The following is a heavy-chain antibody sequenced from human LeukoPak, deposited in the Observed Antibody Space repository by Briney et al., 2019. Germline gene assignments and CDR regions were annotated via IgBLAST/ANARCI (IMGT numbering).Heavy chain of an antibody. Sequence: SETLSLTCTVSGGSISSYYWSWIRQPPGKGLEWLGYIYYSGSTNYNSSFKSRVTISIDTSKNQFSLRLSSVTAADTAVYYCARGEGSSWYRDYYYYYMDVWGKGTTVTISS. CDR1: GGSISSYY. CDR3: ARGEGSSWYRDYYYYYMDV. J-gene: IGHJ6*03. CDR2: IYYSGST. V-gene: IGHV4-59*01. D-gene: IGHD6-13*01.